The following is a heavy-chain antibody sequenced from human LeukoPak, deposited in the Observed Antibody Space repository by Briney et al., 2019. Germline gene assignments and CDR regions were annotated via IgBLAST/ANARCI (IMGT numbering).Heavy chain of an antibody. V-gene: IGHV4-31*03. Sequence: SQTPSLTCIVSGGSLSSGGYYWNWIRQHPGKGLEWIGYLYYTGSTYYNPSLKSRVTISVDTSKNQFSLKLSSVTAADTAVYYCVREWSYYDGSENRPDAFVIWGQGTMVAVSS. J-gene: IGHJ3*02. D-gene: IGHD3-22*01. CDR3: VREWSYYDGSENRPDAFVI. CDR2: LYYTGST. CDR1: GGSLSSGGYY.